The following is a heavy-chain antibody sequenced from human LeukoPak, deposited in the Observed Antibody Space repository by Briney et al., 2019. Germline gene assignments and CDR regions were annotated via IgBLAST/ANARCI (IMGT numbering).Heavy chain of an antibody. CDR3: GRGEYEAGFDY. V-gene: IGHV4-34*01. Sequence: SETLSLTCAVYGGSFSGYYWSWIRQPPGKGLEWIGEINHSGSTNYNPSLKSRVTISVDTSKNQFSLKLSSVTAADTAVYYCGRGEYEAGFDYWGQGTLVTVSS. CDR2: INHSGST. CDR1: GGSFSGYY. D-gene: IGHD2/OR15-2a*01. J-gene: IGHJ4*02.